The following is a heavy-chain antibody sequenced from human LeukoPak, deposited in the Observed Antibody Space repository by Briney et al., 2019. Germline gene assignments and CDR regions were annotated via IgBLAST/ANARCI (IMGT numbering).Heavy chain of an antibody. J-gene: IGHJ4*02. D-gene: IGHD3-10*01. CDR3: ARGNDYYGSGSSFDY. CDR1: GFTFSSYE. Sequence: GGSLRLPCAASGFTFSSYEMNWVRQAPGKGLEWVSYISSSGSTIYYADSVKGRFTISRDNAKNSLYLQMNSLRAEDTAVYYCARGNDYYGSGSSFDYWGQGTLVTVSS. V-gene: IGHV3-48*03. CDR2: ISSSGSTI.